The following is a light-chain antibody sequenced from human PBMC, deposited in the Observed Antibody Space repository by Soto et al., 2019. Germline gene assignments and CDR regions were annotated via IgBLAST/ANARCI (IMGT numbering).Light chain of an antibody. V-gene: IGKV1-33*01. CDR1: QDIRKY. CDR3: QQYHYLPLT. Sequence: DIQMTQSLSSLSASVGDRVTITCQASQDIRKYLNWYQQKPGNAPELLIYDASNLETGVPSRFSGGGSGTHFTFTISSLQPEDFATYYCQQYHYLPLTFGGGTKVEIK. CDR2: DAS. J-gene: IGKJ4*01.